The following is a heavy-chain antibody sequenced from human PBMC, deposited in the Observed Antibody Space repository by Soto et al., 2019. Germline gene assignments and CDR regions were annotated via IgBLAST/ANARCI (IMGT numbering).Heavy chain of an antibody. CDR3: ARRFYHNWFDP. D-gene: IGHD3-10*01. CDR2: ASHSGST. Sequence: QVQLQESGPGMVKPSGTLSPTCAVSGGSISSSNWWSWVRQHPGKGLAWIGEASHSGSTNYNPSLKSRVTISVDKSKNQFSLKLSAVTAADTAVYYCARRFYHNWFDPWGQGTLVSVSS. CDR1: GGSISSSNW. V-gene: IGHV4-4*02. J-gene: IGHJ5*02.